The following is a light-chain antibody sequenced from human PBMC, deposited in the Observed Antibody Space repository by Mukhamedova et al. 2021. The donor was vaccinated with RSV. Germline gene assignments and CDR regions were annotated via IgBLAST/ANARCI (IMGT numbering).Light chain of an antibody. V-gene: IGLV2-8*01. CDR1: SSDVGGYNY. CDR3: SSYAGSNNFVV. J-gene: IGLJ2*01. CDR2: EVS. Sequence: VTISCTGTSSDVGGYNYVSWYQQHPGKAPKLMIYEVSKRPSGVPDRFSGSKSGNTASLTVSGLQAEDEADYYCSSYAGSNNFVV.